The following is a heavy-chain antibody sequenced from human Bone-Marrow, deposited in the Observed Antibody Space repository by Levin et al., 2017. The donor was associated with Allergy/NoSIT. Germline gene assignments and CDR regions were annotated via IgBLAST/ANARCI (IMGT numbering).Heavy chain of an antibody. V-gene: IGHV3-21*01. CDR2: ISSTNSYI. J-gene: IGHJ4*02. CDR3: AKFGPTIFEK. D-gene: IGHD1-1*01. Sequence: ASVKVSCAASGFVFRSYSMSWVRHAPGKGLEWVSSISSTNSYIYYADSVKGRFTTSRDNAKNSLYLQMDSLTVEDTAVYYCAKFGPTIFEKWGQGTLVTVSS. CDR1: GFVFRSYS.